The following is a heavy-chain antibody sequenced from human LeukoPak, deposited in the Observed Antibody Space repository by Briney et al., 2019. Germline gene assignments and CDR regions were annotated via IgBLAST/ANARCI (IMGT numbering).Heavy chain of an antibody. CDR2: IYPGDSIT. D-gene: IGHD6-13*01. CDR1: GYSFTSYW. CDR3: ARQVTSSSWYYFDY. Sequence: GESLKISCKGSGYSFTSYWIGWVRQMPGKGLEWMGIIYPGDSITRYSPSFQGQVTISADKSVSTAYLQWSSLKASDTAMYYCARQVTSSSWYYFDYWGQGTLVTASS. V-gene: IGHV5-51*01. J-gene: IGHJ4*02.